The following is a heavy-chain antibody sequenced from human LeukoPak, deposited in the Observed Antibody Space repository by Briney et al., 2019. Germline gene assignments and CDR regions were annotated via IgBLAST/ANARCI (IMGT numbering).Heavy chain of an antibody. V-gene: IGHV3-23*01. CDR2: ITGSGGDT. CDR1: GFTFSSYA. Sequence: GGSLRLSCAASGFTFSSYAMSWVRQAPGKGLEWVSGITGSGGDTYYADSVKGRFTISRDHSKNTLYLQMNSLRAEDTAVYYCAKDGASYFYYGMDVWGQGTTVTVSS. D-gene: IGHD3-16*01. J-gene: IGHJ6*02. CDR3: AKDGASYFYYGMDV.